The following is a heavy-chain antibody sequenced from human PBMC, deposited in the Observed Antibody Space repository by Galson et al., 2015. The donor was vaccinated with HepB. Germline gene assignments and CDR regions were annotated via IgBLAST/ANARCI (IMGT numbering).Heavy chain of an antibody. V-gene: IGHV4-34*01. D-gene: IGHD2-8*01. Sequence: SETLSLTCAVYGGSPSVYYWNWVRQSPGKGLEWIGEINQSGGTRYNPSLKSRISISLDTSKKQFSLRLTSVTAADTAVYYCPFYYYDTNGYFSDCWGQGALVTVSS. CDR3: PFYYYDTNGYFSDC. CDR1: GGSPSVYY. J-gene: IGHJ4*02. CDR2: INQSGGT.